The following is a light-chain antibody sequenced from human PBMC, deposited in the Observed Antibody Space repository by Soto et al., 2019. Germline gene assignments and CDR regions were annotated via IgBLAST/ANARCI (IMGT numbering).Light chain of an antibody. CDR1: SSNIGSNY. CDR2: RDN. J-gene: IGLJ3*02. V-gene: IGLV1-47*01. Sequence: QSVLTQSPSASGTPGQRVTISCSGSSSNIGSNYVYWYQQLPGTAPKLLISRDNQRPSGVPDRFSGSKSGTSASLAISGLRSEDEADYYCAAWDDSLSGLWVFGGGTKVTVL. CDR3: AAWDDSLSGLWV.